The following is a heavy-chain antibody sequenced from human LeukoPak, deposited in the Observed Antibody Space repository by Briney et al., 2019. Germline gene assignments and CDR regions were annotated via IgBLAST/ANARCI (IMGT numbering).Heavy chain of an antibody. Sequence: GESLKISCKGSGYSFTSYWIGWVRQMPGKGLEWMGIISPGDSDTRCSPSFQGQVSISADKSISTAYLQWSSVKASDTAMYYCARLRSGWDFDYWGQGSLVTVSS. D-gene: IGHD6-19*01. CDR3: ARLRSGWDFDY. CDR2: ISPGDSDT. J-gene: IGHJ4*02. V-gene: IGHV5-51*01. CDR1: GYSFTSYW.